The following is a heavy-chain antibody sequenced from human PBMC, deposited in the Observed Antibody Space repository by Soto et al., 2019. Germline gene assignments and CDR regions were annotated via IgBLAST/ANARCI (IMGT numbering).Heavy chain of an antibody. Sequence: GASVKVSCKASGYTFFTYDISCVRQAPGQGLEWMGWISTYSGDTKYAQKFQGRVTMTTDTSTTTAYMELRGLTSDDTAVYFCARDRVSQSLDRLYFDRWGQGTLVTVSS. J-gene: IGHJ4*02. CDR1: GYTFFTYD. CDR2: ISTYSGDT. V-gene: IGHV1-18*01. D-gene: IGHD6-19*01. CDR3: ARDRVSQSLDRLYFDR.